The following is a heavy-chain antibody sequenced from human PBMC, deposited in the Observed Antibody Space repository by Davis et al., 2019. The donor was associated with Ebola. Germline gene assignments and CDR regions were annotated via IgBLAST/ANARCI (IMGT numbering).Heavy chain of an antibody. CDR3: ARGGSPAMFKGVDE. CDR1: GVSIIDHY. D-gene: IGHD2-2*01. Sequence: PSETLSLTCTVSGVSIIDHYWSCIRQSPGKGVEWIGYIDYRGRSTYKPSLRSRITMSVDTSKNQFSLKWKSITAADTSVYYCARGGSPAMFKGVDEWGQGTLVTVAS. J-gene: IGHJ4*02. CDR2: IDYRGRS. V-gene: IGHV4-59*11.